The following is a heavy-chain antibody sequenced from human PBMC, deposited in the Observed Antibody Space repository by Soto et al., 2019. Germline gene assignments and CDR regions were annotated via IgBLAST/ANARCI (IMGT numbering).Heavy chain of an antibody. V-gene: IGHV3-66*01. J-gene: IGHJ4*02. Sequence: GGSLRLSCAASGFAFSSSGMHWVRQAPGKGLEWVSVIYSGGSTYYADSVKGRFTISRDNSKNTLYLQMNSLRAEDTAVYYCAREDTMVRGAYGHWGQGTLVTVSS. CDR1: GFAFSSSG. D-gene: IGHD3-10*01. CDR2: IYSGGST. CDR3: AREDTMVRGAYGH.